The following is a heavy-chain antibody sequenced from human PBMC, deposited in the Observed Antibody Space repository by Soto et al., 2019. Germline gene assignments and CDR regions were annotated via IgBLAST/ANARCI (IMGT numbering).Heavy chain of an antibody. CDR2: ISSNSAYI. D-gene: IGHD6-13*01. Sequence: PVVSLRLSCAASGFTFRSFTMNWVRQAPWKGLEWVSTISSNSAYIYYTDALRGRFTISRDNAKNSLHLQMNSLRAEDTAVYYCTRDASRDSSARGWFDPWGPGTLVTVSS. CDR1: GFTFRSFT. J-gene: IGHJ5*02. V-gene: IGHV3-21*01. CDR3: TRDASRDSSARGWFDP.